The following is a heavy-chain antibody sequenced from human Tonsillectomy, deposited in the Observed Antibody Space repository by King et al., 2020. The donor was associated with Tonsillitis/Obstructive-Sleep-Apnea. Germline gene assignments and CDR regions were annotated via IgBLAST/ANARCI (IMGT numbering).Heavy chain of an antibody. CDR1: GFTFSSYS. Sequence: VQLVESGGGLVKPGGSLRLSCAASGFTFSSYSMNWVRQAPGKGLEWVSSISSSSSYIYYADSVKGRFTISRDNAKNSLYLQMNSLRAEDTAVYYCARDRWVPYYYDSSGFNAFDIWGQGTMVTVSS. CDR3: ARDRWVPYYYDSSGFNAFDI. V-gene: IGHV3-21*01. D-gene: IGHD3-22*01. J-gene: IGHJ3*02. CDR2: ISSSSSYI.